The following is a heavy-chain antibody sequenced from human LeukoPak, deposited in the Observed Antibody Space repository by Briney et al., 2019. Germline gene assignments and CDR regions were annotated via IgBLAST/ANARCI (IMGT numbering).Heavy chain of an antibody. J-gene: IGHJ4*02. CDR3: ARYRAVAASDY. CDR2: ISAYNGNT. V-gene: IGHV1-18*01. Sequence: ASVKVSCKASGYTFTSYGISWVRQATGQGVEGMGWISAYNGNTNYAQKLQGRVTMTTDTSTSTAFMELRSLRSDDTALYYWARYRAVAASDYWGQGTLVTVSS. D-gene: IGHD6-19*01. CDR1: GYTFTSYG.